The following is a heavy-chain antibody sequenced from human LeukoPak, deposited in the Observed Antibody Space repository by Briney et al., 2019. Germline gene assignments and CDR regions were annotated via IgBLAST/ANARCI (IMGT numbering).Heavy chain of an antibody. V-gene: IGHV1-18*01. CDR2: ISAFNGNT. Sequence: ASVKVSCKASGYTFTSYGISRVRQAPGQGLEWMGWISAFNGNTNYSQNLQGRVTMTTDTSTSTAYMELRSLRSEDTAVYYCARAPRNSSTMLDYWGQGTLVTVSS. CDR1: GYTFTSYG. J-gene: IGHJ4*02. CDR3: ARAPRNSSTMLDY. D-gene: IGHD6-13*01.